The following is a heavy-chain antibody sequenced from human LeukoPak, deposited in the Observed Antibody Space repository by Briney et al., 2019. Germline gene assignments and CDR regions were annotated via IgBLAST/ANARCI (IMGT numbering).Heavy chain of an antibody. CDR2: IGADGGDT. D-gene: IGHD2-15*01. CDR1: EFTFSSYP. Sequence: ARGSLRLSCAASEFTFSSYPMSWVRQAPGKGLEWVSAIGADGGDTYYAHSVKGRFTISRDNSKNTLYLQMNGLRAEDTALYYCAKGRYCTGGTCTLFHYWGQGTLVTVSS. J-gene: IGHJ4*02. V-gene: IGHV3-23*01. CDR3: AKGRYCTGGTCTLFHY.